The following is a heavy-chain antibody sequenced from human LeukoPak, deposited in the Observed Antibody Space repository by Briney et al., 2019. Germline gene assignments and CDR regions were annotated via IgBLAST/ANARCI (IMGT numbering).Heavy chain of an antibody. CDR1: GFTFSNYA. Sequence: GGSLRLSCAASGFTFSNYAMSWVRQAPGKGLEWVSGISLSGGSTHYADSAKGRFTISRDNAKKSLYLQMNSLRVEDTAVYYCVRDARLATIWGQGTLVTVSS. J-gene: IGHJ4*02. CDR2: ISLSGGST. D-gene: IGHD5-12*01. CDR3: VRDARLATI. V-gene: IGHV3-23*01.